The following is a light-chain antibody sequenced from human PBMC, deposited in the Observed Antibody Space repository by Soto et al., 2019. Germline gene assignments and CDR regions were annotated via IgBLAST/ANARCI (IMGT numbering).Light chain of an antibody. V-gene: IGKV1-33*01. CDR1: QEIRTS. Sequence: DIQMTQSPSSLSASVGARVSITCQASQEIRTSLSWFQQKPGRAPKLLIYGASNLETGVPSRFRGSGSGRDFTFTISSLQPEDIATYYCQQYDNLPPFTFGPGTKVDIK. CDR2: GAS. J-gene: IGKJ3*01. CDR3: QQYDNLPPFT.